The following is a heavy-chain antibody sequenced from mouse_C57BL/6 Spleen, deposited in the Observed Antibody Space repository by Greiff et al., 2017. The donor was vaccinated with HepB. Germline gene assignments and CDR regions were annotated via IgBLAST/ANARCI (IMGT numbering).Heavy chain of an antibody. Sequence: QVQLKESGAELVKPGASVKISCKASGYAFSSYWMNWVKQRPGKGLEWIGQIYPGDGDTNYNGKFKGKATLTADKSSSTAYMQLSSLTSEDSAVYFCARSHYYGSSYYYYAMDYWGQGTSVTVSS. V-gene: IGHV1-80*01. J-gene: IGHJ4*01. D-gene: IGHD1-1*01. CDR3: ARSHYYGSSYYYYAMDY. CDR2: IYPGDGDT. CDR1: GYAFSSYW.